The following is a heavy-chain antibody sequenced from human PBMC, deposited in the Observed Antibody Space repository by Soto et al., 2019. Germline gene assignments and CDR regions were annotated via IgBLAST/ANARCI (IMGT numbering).Heavy chain of an antibody. Sequence: GESLKISCKGSGYSFTSYWIGWVRQMPGKGLEWMGIIYPGDSDTRYSPSFQGQVTISADKSISTAYLQWSSLKASDTAMYYCARHWDLGYGYLPYYYYYGMDVWGQGTTVTVSS. CDR1: GYSFTSYW. CDR2: IYPGDSDT. V-gene: IGHV5-51*01. J-gene: IGHJ6*02. CDR3: ARHWDLGYGYLPYYYYYGMDV. D-gene: IGHD5-12*01.